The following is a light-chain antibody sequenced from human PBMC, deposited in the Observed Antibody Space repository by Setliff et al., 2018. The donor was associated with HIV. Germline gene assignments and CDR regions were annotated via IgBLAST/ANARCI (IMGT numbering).Light chain of an antibody. CDR1: SSDVGTYNY. CDR3: QSYDSSLSGSNV. Sequence: QSVLTQPRSVSGSPGQSVTFSCTGSSSDVGTYNYVSWYQQHPGKAPKLMIYDVTRRPSGVPDRFPGSKSGTSASLAITGLKAEDEADCYCQSYDSSLSGSNVFGTGTKVTVL. V-gene: IGLV2-11*01. CDR2: DVT. J-gene: IGLJ1*01.